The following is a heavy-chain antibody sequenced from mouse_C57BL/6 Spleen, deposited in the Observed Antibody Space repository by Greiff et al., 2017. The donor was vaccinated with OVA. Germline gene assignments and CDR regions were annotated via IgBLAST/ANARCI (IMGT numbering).Heavy chain of an antibody. Sequence: QVHVQQPGAELVRPGTSVKLSCKASGYTFTSYWMHWVKQRPGQGLEWIGVIDPSDSYTNYNQKFKGKATLTVDTYSSTAYMQLSSLTSEDSAFYYCARANPYLQVDYWGQGTTLTVSS. D-gene: IGHD1-1*01. J-gene: IGHJ2*01. CDR1: GYTFTSYW. CDR2: IDPSDSYT. V-gene: IGHV1-59*01. CDR3: ARANPYLQVDY.